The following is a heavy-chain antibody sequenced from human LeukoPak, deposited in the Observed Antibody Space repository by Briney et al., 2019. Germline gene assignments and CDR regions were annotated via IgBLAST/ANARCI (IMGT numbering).Heavy chain of an antibody. CDR3: ARTSTAMVTVGLRPDAFDI. J-gene: IGHJ3*02. Sequence: SETLSLTCIVSGGSISSSSYYWGWIRQPPGKGLEWIGSIYYSGSTYYNPSLKSRVTISVDTSKNQFSLKLSSVTAADTAVYYCARTSTAMVTVGLRPDAFDIWGQGTMVTVSS. CDR2: IYYSGST. V-gene: IGHV4-39*07. CDR1: GGSISSSSYY. D-gene: IGHD5-18*01.